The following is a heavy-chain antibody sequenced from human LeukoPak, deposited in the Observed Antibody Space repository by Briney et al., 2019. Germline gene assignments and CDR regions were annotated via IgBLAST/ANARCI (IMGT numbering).Heavy chain of an antibody. V-gene: IGHV4-30-4*08. CDR2: IFYSGST. CDR1: GGSISSDDYS. Sequence: SETLSLTCTVSGGSISSDDYSWSWIRQPPGKGLEWIGHIFYSGSTYYNPSLRSRLTISVDTSKNQFSLKLSSVTAADTAVSYCARDFAEGDYGKFDYWGQGTLVTVSS. D-gene: IGHD4/OR15-4a*01. CDR3: ARDFAEGDYGKFDY. J-gene: IGHJ4*02.